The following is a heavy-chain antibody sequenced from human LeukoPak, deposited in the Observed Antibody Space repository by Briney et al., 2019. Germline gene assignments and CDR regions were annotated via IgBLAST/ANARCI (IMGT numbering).Heavy chain of an antibody. CDR2: MNPNSGNT. CDR1: GYTFASYD. CDR3: ARRLVVYCTNGVCYNPYNWFDP. J-gene: IGHJ5*02. V-gene: IGHV1-8*03. D-gene: IGHD2-8*01. Sequence: GASVKVSCKASGYTFASYDINWVRQATGQGLEWMGWMNPNSGNTGYAQKFQGRVTITRNTSISTAYMELSSLRSEDTAVYYCARRLVVYCTNGVCYNPYNWFDPWGQGTLVTVSS.